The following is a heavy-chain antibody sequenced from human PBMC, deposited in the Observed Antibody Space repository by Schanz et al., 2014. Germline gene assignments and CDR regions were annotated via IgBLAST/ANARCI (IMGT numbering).Heavy chain of an antibody. CDR2: MSWYAGSL. V-gene: IGHV3-9*01. Sequence: EVQLVESGGGLVQPGRSLRLSCVASGFRFDDYAMHWVRQAPGKGLEWVSGMSWYAGSLGYGDSVKGRFTISRDNAKNSLYLQMNSLRAEDTALYYCAGDAAQSCIGPSCFEYFQHWGQGALVTVSS. CDR1: GFRFDDYA. J-gene: IGHJ1*01. D-gene: IGHD2-2*01. CDR3: AGDAAQSCIGPSCFEYFQH.